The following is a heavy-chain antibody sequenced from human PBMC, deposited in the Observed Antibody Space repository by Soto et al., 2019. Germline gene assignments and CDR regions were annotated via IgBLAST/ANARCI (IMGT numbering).Heavy chain of an antibody. J-gene: IGHJ6*02. D-gene: IGHD3-10*01. V-gene: IGHV1-69*06. Sequence: AASLKVSWKAAGVTFSSYAISCVRQAPGQGLEWMGGIIPIFGTANYAQKFQGRVTITADKSTSTAYMELSSLRSEDTAVYYCARGGFAYGSGSYVYYGMDVWGQGTTVTVSS. CDR1: GVTFSSYA. CDR3: ARGGFAYGSGSYVYYGMDV. CDR2: IIPIFGTA.